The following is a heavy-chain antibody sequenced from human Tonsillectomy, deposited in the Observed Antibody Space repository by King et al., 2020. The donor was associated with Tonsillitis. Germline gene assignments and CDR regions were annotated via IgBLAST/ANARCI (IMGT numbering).Heavy chain of an antibody. V-gene: IGHV4-61*01. CDR1: GDSVSSGNYY. J-gene: IGHJ3*02. CDR3: AGSKGISTSFNI. CDR2: IYYRGGT. D-gene: IGHD2-15*01. Sequence: QLQESGPGLVKPSETLSLICSVFGDSVSSGNYYWSWMRQPPGKGLEFIGYIYYRGGTNYNPSLKSRVTISVDTSQNQFPLKLSSVTAADTAVYYCAGSKGISTSFNIWGQGTKVTVSS.